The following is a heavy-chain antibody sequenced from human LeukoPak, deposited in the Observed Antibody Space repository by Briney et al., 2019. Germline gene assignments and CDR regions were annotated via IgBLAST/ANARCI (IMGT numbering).Heavy chain of an antibody. D-gene: IGHD6-19*01. CDR2: IIPIFGTA. V-gene: IGHV1-69*05. CDR1: GSTFSSYA. Sequence: ASVKVSCKASGSTFSSYAISWVRQAPGQGLEWMGGIIPIFGTANYAQKFQGRVTITTDESTSTAYMELSSLRSEDTAVYYCAGGSPIGSSGWKGWLCAFDIWGQGTMVTVSS. J-gene: IGHJ3*02. CDR3: AGGSPIGSSGWKGWLCAFDI.